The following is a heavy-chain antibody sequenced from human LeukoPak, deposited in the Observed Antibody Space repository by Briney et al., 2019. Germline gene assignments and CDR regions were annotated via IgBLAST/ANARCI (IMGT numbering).Heavy chain of an antibody. Sequence: ASVKVSCTASGYTFTGYYMHWVRQAPGQGLEWMGWINPNSGGTNYAQKFQGRVTMTRDTSISTAYMELSRLRSDDTAVYYCASVFGIAVAGTDTWFDPWGQGTLVTVSS. CDR3: ASVFGIAVAGTDTWFDP. V-gene: IGHV1-2*02. CDR1: GYTFTGYY. CDR2: INPNSGGT. D-gene: IGHD6-19*01. J-gene: IGHJ5*02.